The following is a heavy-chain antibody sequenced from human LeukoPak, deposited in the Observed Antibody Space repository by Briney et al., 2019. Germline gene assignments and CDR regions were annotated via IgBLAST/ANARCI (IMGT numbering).Heavy chain of an antibody. CDR2: ISGSGGST. V-gene: IGHV3-23*01. Sequence: GGSLRLSCAASGFTFSSYAMSWVRQAPGKGLEWVSAISGSGGSTYYADSVKGRFTISRDNSKNTLYLQMNSLRAEDTAVYYCAKDGRYCSGGSRHYGGSYFDYWGQGTLVTVSS. J-gene: IGHJ4*02. D-gene: IGHD2-15*01. CDR1: GFTFSSYA. CDR3: AKDGRYCSGGSRHYGGSYFDY.